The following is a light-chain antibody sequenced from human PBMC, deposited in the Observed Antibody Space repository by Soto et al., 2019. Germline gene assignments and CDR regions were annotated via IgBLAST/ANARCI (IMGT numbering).Light chain of an antibody. CDR2: GAS. CDR3: QPYNNWPPWT. V-gene: IGKV3-15*01. J-gene: IGKJ1*01. CDR1: QSVTGN. Sequence: DIVMAQSPATLSVSPGERATLSCRSSQSVTGNLAWYQQKPGQAPRLLIYGASTRATGIPARFSGSGSGTEFTLTISSLQPEDFAVYYCQPYNNWPPWTFGPGTKVDIK.